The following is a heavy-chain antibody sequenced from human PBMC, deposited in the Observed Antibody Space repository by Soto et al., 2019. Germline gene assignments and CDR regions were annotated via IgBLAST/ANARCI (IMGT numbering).Heavy chain of an antibody. CDR1: GYTFTSYG. CDR3: ARVAARPDT. CDR2: ISAYNGNT. V-gene: IGHV1-18*04. J-gene: IGHJ5*02. Sequence: ASVKNSGKATGYTFTSYGIGWVRQAPGQGLEWMGWISAYNGNTNYAQKLQGRVTMTTDTSTSTAYMELRSLRSDDTAVYYCARVAARPDTWGQGTLVTVSS. D-gene: IGHD6-6*01.